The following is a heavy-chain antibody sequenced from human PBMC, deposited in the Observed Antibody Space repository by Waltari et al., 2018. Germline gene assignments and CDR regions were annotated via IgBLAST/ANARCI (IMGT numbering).Heavy chain of an antibody. V-gene: IGHV1-46*01. CDR3: ARGYCSGGSCYFDFDY. J-gene: IGHJ4*02. D-gene: IGHD2-15*01. CDR1: GYTFTSYY. CDR2: INPSGGST. Sequence: QVQLVQSGAEVKKPGASVKVSCKASGYTFTSYYMHWVRQAPGQGLEWMGIINPSGGSTSYAQKCQGRVTMTRDTATSTVYMELSSLRSEDTAVYYCARGYCSGGSCYFDFDYWGQGTLVTVSS.